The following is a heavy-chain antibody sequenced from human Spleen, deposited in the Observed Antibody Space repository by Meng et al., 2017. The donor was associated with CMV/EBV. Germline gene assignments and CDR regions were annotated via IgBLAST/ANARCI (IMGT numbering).Heavy chain of an antibody. CDR1: GYTFTSYD. CDR3: ARRGEYGSGFDY. J-gene: IGHJ4*02. CDR2: MNPNSGNT. V-gene: IGHV1-8*01. D-gene: IGHD3-10*01. Sequence: CKASGYTFTSYDINWVRQATGQGLEWMGWMNPNSGNTGYAQKFQGRVTMTRNTSISTAYMELSSLRSEDTAVYYCARRGEYGSGFDYWGQGTLVTVSS.